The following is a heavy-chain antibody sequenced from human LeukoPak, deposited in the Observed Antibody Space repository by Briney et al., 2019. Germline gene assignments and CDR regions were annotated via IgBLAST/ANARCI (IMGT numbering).Heavy chain of an antibody. CDR3: AGTVLGYCSSTSCYPQSNWLDP. CDR2: ISAYNGNT. V-gene: IGHV1-18*01. J-gene: IGHJ5*02. D-gene: IGHD2-2*01. CDR1: GYTFTSYG. Sequence: GASVKVSCKASGYTFTSYGISWVRQAPGQGLEWMGWISAYNGNTNYAQKLQGRVTMTTDTSTSTAYMELRSLRSDDTAVYYCAGTVLGYCSSTSCYPQSNWLDPWGQGTLVTVSS.